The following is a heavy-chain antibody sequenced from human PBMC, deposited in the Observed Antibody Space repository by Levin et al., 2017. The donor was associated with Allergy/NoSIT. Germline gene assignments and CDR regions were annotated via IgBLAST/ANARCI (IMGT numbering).Heavy chain of an antibody. D-gene: IGHD6-19*01. V-gene: IGHV3-30*04. CDR1: EFTFSSYA. CDR3: ARGGAEGKQWLVQWSYYGMDV. CDR2: ISYDGSNK. J-gene: IGHJ6*02. Sequence: PGGSLRLSCAASEFTFSSYAMHWVRQAPDKGLEWVAVISYDGSNKYHADSVKGRFTISRDNSKNTLYLQMNSLRAEDTAVYYCARGGAEGKQWLVQWSYYGMDVWGQGTTVTVSS.